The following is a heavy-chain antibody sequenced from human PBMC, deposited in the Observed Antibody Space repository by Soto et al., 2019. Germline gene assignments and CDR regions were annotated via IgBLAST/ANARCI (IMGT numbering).Heavy chain of an antibody. D-gene: IGHD3-3*01. Sequence: EVQLLESGGDLVQPGGSLRLSCVASGFTFSDYVMSWVRQVPGKGLEWVSSISDGGERTDYRDSVRGRFTISRDNARFTLHLQMNSLRVDDTAIYFCAIDRSTDFGLDVWGQRTTVTVSS. CDR1: GFTFSDYV. J-gene: IGHJ6*02. CDR3: AIDRSTDFGLDV. V-gene: IGHV3-23*01. CDR2: ISDGGERT.